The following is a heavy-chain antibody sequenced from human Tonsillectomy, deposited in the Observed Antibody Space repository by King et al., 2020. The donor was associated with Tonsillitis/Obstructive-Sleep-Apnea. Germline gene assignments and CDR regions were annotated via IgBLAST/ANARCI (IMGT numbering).Heavy chain of an antibody. CDR2: SWSDGTYK. CDR3: ARDQERFLEWLLYRSNFDY. CDR1: GFTFNSYG. D-gene: IGHD3-3*01. J-gene: IGHJ4*02. Sequence: VQLVESGGGVVQPGRSLRLPCAASGFTFNSYGLHWVRQAPGKGLEWVAVSWSDGTYKNYADSVRGRFTISRDYSKNTLYLQMSSLRAEDTAVYYCARDQERFLEWLLYRSNFDYWGQGTLVTVSS. V-gene: IGHV3-33*01.